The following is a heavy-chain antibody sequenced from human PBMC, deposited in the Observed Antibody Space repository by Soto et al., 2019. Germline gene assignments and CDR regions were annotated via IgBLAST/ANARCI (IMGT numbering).Heavy chain of an antibody. J-gene: IGHJ6*02. Sequence: GGSLRLSCAASGFTFSSYWMHWVRQAPGKGLVWVSRINSDGSSTSYADSVKGRFTISRDNAKNTLYLQMNSLRAEDTAVYYCARVQRWLQVLDGMDVWGQGTTVTVSS. CDR3: ARVQRWLQVLDGMDV. CDR2: INSDGSST. D-gene: IGHD5-12*01. V-gene: IGHV3-74*01. CDR1: GFTFSSYW.